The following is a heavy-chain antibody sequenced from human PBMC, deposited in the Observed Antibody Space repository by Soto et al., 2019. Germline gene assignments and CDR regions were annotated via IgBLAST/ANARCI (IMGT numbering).Heavy chain of an antibody. CDR1: GFTFSSYS. CDR2: ISSSSSTI. D-gene: IGHD2-15*01. CDR3: ARSWRCSVGSCYLDY. Sequence: EVQLVESGGGLVQPGGSLRLSCAASGFTFSSYSMNWVRQAPGKGLEWVSYISSSSSTIYYADSVKGRFTISRDNAKNSLYLQMNSLRDEDTAVYYCARSWRCSVGSCYLDYWGQGTLVTVSS. J-gene: IGHJ4*02. V-gene: IGHV3-48*02.